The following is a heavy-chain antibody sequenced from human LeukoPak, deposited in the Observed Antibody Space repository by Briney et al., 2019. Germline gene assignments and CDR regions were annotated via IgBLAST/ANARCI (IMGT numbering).Heavy chain of an antibody. CDR2: IYSGGST. V-gene: IGHV3-66*01. J-gene: IGHJ3*02. Sequence: PGGSLRLSCAASGFTVSSNYMSWVRQAPGKGLEWVSVIYSGGSTYYADSVKGRFTISRDNSKNTLYLQMNSLRAEDTAVYYCAKDLTAGVPYSSGWYGDAFDIWGQGTMVTVSS. D-gene: IGHD6-19*01. CDR3: AKDLTAGVPYSSGWYGDAFDI. CDR1: GFTVSSNY.